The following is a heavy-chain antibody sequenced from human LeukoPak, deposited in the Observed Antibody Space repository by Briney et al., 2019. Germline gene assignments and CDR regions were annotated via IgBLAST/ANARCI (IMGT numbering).Heavy chain of an antibody. CDR1: GFTFSAYY. Sequence: GGSLRLSCAASGFTFSAYYMSWVRQAPGKGLEWVSYISSSGTTTYYADSVKGRFTISRDNAKNSLYLQMNSLRTEDTAVYYCARGTLSAFDIWGQGTMVTVSS. CDR3: ARGTLSAFDI. J-gene: IGHJ3*02. V-gene: IGHV3-11*01. CDR2: ISSSGTTT. D-gene: IGHD1-14*01.